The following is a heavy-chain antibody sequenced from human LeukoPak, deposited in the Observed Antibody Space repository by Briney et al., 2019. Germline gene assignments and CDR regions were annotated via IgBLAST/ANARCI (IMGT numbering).Heavy chain of an antibody. CDR3: ARVRGIAAAGGAYDAFDI. J-gene: IGHJ3*02. CDR1: GGTFSSYA. D-gene: IGHD6-13*01. CDR2: IIPILGIA. Sequence: SVKVSCKASGGTFSSYAISWVRQAPGQGLEWMGRIIPILGIANYAQKFQGRVTITADKSTSTAYMELSSLRSEDTAVYYCARVRGIAAAGGAYDAFDIWGQGTMVTVSS. V-gene: IGHV1-69*04.